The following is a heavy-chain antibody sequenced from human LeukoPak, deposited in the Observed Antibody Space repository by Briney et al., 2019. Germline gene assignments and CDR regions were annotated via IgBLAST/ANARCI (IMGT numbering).Heavy chain of an antibody. CDR1: GGSMSPYH. V-gene: IGHV4-59*08. Sequence: SETLSLTCTVSGGSMSPYHWGWIRQPPGKGLEWTGYIYYSGSTNYNPSLKSRVAISVDTSKNQFSLKLSSVTAADTAIYYCARAVSGRFGYWGQGTLVTVSS. J-gene: IGHJ4*02. D-gene: IGHD6-19*01. CDR2: IYYSGST. CDR3: ARAVSGRFGY.